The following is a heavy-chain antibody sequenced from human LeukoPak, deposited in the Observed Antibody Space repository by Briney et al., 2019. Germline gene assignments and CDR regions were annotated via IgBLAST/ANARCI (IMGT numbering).Heavy chain of an antibody. CDR1: GFTFSSYG. V-gene: IGHV3-30*02. CDR3: AKVQSTPFGTYYYYYMDV. D-gene: IGHD1-1*01. J-gene: IGHJ6*03. CDR2: IRYDGSNK. Sequence: GGSLRLSCAASGFTFSSYGMHWVRQAPGKGLEWVAFIRYDGSNKYYADSVKGRFTISRDNSKNTLYLQMNSLRAEDTAVYYCAKVQSTPFGTYYYYYMDVWGKGATVTISS.